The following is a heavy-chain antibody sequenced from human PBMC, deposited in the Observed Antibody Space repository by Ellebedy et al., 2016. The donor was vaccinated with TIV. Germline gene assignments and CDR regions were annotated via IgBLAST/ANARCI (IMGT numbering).Heavy chain of an antibody. V-gene: IGHV3-23*01. Sequence: GESLKISCAASGFPFSNYAMSWVRQAPGKGPQWVLAISGSGDNTYYADSVKGRFIISRDNSKNTLYLQMNSLRVEETAFYYCATPASAMAGDWFDSWGQGTLVTLSS. D-gene: IGHD6-19*01. J-gene: IGHJ5*01. CDR1: GFPFSNYA. CDR3: ATPASAMAGDWFDS. CDR2: ISGSGDNT.